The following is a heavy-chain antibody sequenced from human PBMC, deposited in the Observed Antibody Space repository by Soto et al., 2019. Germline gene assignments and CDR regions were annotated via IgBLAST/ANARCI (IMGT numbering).Heavy chain of an antibody. CDR1: GYTLTELS. Sequence: ASVKVSCKVSGYTLTELSMHWVRQAPGKGLEWMGGFDPEDGETIYAQKFQGRVTMTEDTSTDTAYMELSSLRSEDTAVYYCATGWEVSRGSGSYYNKLQYYYYYMDVWGKGTTVTVSS. CDR2: FDPEDGET. V-gene: IGHV1-24*01. D-gene: IGHD3-10*01. J-gene: IGHJ6*03. CDR3: ATGWEVSRGSGSYYNKLQYYYYYMDV.